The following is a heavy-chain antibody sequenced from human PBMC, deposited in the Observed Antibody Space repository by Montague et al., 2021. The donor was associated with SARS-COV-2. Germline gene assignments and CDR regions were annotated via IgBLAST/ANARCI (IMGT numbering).Heavy chain of an antibody. CDR2: ISGSGGGT. V-gene: IGHV3-23*01. D-gene: IGHD2-2*01. CDR3: ARDHERVGWPLDS. CDR1: GFVFHDYA. Sequence: SLRLSCAAVGFVFHDYAINWIRQAPGKALEWVSAISGSGGGTYYAESVKGRFATSRDTSKNTVFLQMDSLRVEDTALYFCARDHERVGWPLDSWGQGTLVIVSS. J-gene: IGHJ5*01.